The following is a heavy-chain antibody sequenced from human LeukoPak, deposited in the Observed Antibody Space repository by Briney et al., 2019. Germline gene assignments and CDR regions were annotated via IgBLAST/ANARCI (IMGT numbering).Heavy chain of an antibody. CDR1: GYTLTELS. Sequence: ASVKVSCKVSGYTLTELSMHWVRQAPGKGLEWMGGFDPEDGEAIYAQKFQGRVTMTEDTSTDTAYMELGSLRSEDTAVYYCATAPSGYYGSGSYSNVYYYYGMDVWGKGTTVTVSS. D-gene: IGHD3-10*01. CDR3: ATAPSGYYGSGSYSNVYYYYGMDV. V-gene: IGHV1-24*01. CDR2: FDPEDGEA. J-gene: IGHJ6*04.